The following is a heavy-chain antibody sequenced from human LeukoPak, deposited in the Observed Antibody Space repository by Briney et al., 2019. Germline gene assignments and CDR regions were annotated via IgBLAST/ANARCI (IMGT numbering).Heavy chain of an antibody. D-gene: IGHD3-10*02. CDR2: ISYDGSNK. CDR1: GFTFSSYG. J-gene: IGHJ4*02. Sequence: PGGSLGLSCAASGFTFSSYGMHGVRQAPGKGLEGVAVISYDGSNKYYADSVKGRFTISRDNSKNTLYLQMNSLRAEDTAVYYCAKGYLFVWGQGTLVTVSS. CDR3: AKGYLFV. V-gene: IGHV3-30*18.